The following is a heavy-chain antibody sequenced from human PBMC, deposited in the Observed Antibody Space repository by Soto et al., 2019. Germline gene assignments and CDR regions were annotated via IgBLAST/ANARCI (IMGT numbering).Heavy chain of an antibody. Sequence: ASVKVSYKASGYTFTSYGISWVRQAPGQGLEWTGWISAYNGNTNYAQKLQGRVTMTTDTSTSTAYMELRSLRSDDTAVYYCARDRARIAAAGLFDYWGHGTLVTVSS. CDR2: ISAYNGNT. J-gene: IGHJ4*01. CDR3: ARDRARIAAAGLFDY. CDR1: GYTFTSYG. D-gene: IGHD6-13*01. V-gene: IGHV1-18*04.